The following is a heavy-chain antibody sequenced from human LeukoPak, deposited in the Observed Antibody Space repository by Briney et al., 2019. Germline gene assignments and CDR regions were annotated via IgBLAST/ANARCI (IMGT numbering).Heavy chain of an antibody. J-gene: IGHJ4*02. CDR3: ARERSSTWYYFDY. CDR1: GFTFSSHG. CDR2: IWYVGSNK. V-gene: IGHV3-33*08. Sequence: GGSLRLSCAASGFTFSSHGMHWVRQAPGKGLEWVALIWYVGSNKYYADSVKGRFTISRDNSKDTLYLQMNSLRAEETAVYHCARERSSTWYYFDYWGQGTLVTVSS. D-gene: IGHD6-13*01.